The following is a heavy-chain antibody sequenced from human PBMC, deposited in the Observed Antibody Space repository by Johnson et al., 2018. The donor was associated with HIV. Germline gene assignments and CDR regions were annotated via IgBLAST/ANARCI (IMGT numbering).Heavy chain of an antibody. Sequence: VQLVESGGGVVRPGGSLRLSCAASGFAVSANFMSWVRQAPGKGLEWVSGINWNGGSTGYADSVKGQFTISRDNSKNTLYLQMNSLRAEDTAVYYCAKTYSGSNRDAFDFWGQGTMVTVSS. V-gene: IGHV3-20*04. CDR3: AKTYSGSNRDAFDF. CDR1: GFAVSANF. J-gene: IGHJ3*01. D-gene: IGHD1-26*01. CDR2: INWNGGST.